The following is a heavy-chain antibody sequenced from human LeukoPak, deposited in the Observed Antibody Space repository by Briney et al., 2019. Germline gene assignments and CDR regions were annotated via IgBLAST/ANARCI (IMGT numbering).Heavy chain of an antibody. CDR3: ASIRNTYYYDPDAFDI. Sequence: PSETLSLTCAVYGGSFSGYYWSWLRQPPGKGLEWMGKINHSGSTNYNPSLKSRVTISVDTSKNQFSLKLSSVTAADTAVYYCASIRNTYYYDPDAFDIWGQGTMVTVYS. J-gene: IGHJ3*02. CDR2: INHSGST. CDR1: GGSFSGYY. V-gene: IGHV4-34*01. D-gene: IGHD3-22*01.